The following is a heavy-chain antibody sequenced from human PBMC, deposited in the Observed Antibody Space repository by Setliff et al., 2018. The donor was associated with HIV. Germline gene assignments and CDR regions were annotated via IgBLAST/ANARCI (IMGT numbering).Heavy chain of an antibody. CDR2: IVPILNTG. J-gene: IGHJ4*02. D-gene: IGHD3-22*01. Sequence: VNVSCTASGGTFRSHEISWVRQAPGQGLEWMGGIVPILNTGNYAPKFQGRVTITADESTTTAYMELSSLRSEDTAVYYCARIPNHSSGFDYWGQGTPVTVSS. CDR1: GGTFRSHE. V-gene: IGHV1-69*13. CDR3: ARIPNHSSGFDY.